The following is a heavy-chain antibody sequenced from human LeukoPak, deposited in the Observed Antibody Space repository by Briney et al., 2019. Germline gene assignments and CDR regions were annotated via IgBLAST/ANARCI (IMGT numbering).Heavy chain of an antibody. CDR3: ATGYNFDGSYGYFDY. Sequence: GGSLRLSCAASGFTVSSKYMTWVRQTPGKGLQWVALIYSSGDSYTADSVKGRFTISRDDSENTRYLQMDSLRAGDTAVYYCATGYNFDGSYGYFDYWGQGTLVTVSS. V-gene: IGHV3-53*01. CDR2: IYSSGDS. D-gene: IGHD3-16*01. CDR1: GFTVSSKY. J-gene: IGHJ4*02.